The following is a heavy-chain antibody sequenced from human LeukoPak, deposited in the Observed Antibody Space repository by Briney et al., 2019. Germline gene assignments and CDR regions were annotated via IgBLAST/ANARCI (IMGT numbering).Heavy chain of an antibody. V-gene: IGHV3-23*01. CDR2: FSGGGDTT. CDR1: GFTFSWYA. Sequence: GGSLRLSCAASGFTFSWYAMSWVRQAPGKGLEWVSSFSGGGDTTYYAASVKGRFTISRDNSKNTLYLQMSSLRAEDTALYYCAKSPTVDAAFDIWGQGTMVTVSS. J-gene: IGHJ3*02. D-gene: IGHD4-23*01. CDR3: AKSPTVDAAFDI.